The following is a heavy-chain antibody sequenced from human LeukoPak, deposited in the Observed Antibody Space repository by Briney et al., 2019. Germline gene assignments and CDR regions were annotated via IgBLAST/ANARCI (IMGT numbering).Heavy chain of an antibody. CDR3: ARDRPSGVVVPAAKSVPFAP. CDR2: IFHSGNT. Sequence: PSETLSLTCAVSGYSISSGYYWGWIRQPPGKGLEWIGTIFHSGNTYYNPSLKSRVTISVDTSKNQFSLKLSSVTAADTAVYYCARDRPSGVVVPAAKSVPFAPGGQGTLVTVSS. V-gene: IGHV4-38-2*02. CDR1: GYSISSGYY. J-gene: IGHJ5*02. D-gene: IGHD2-2*01.